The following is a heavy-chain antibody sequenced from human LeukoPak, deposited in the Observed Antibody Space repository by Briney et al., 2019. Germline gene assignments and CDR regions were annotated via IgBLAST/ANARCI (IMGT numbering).Heavy chain of an antibody. CDR3: ASPPEGGGNQGN. V-gene: IGHV3-48*03. D-gene: IGHD4-23*01. Sequence: GGSLRLSCAASGFTFSSYEMNWVRQAPGKGLEWVSYISSSGSTIYYADSVKGRFTISRDNAKNSLYLQMNSLRAEDTAVYYCASPPEGGGNQGNWGQGTLVTVSS. CDR2: ISSSGSTI. J-gene: IGHJ4*02. CDR1: GFTFSSYE.